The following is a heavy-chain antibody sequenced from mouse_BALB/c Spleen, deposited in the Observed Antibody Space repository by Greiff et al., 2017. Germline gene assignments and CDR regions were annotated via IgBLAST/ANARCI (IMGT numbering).Heavy chain of an antibody. Sequence: DVMLVESGGGLVQPGGSMKLSCVASGFTFSNYWMNWVRQSPEKGLEWVAEIRLKSNNYATHYAESVKGRFTISRDDSKSSVYLQMNNLRAEDTGIYYCTRNYRYDEFAYWGQGTLVTVSA. J-gene: IGHJ3*01. D-gene: IGHD2-14*01. V-gene: IGHV6-6*02. CDR2: IRLKSNNYAT. CDR3: TRNYRYDEFAY. CDR1: GFTFSNYW.